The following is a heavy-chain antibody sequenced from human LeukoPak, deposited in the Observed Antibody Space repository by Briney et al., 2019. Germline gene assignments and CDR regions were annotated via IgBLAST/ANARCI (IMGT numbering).Heavy chain of an antibody. CDR2: IYYSGST. D-gene: IGHD3-22*01. J-gene: IGHJ4*02. CDR3: ARSSESYDSSGYYSYYFDY. V-gene: IGHV4-59*01. CDR1: GGSISSYY. Sequence: SETLSLTCTVSGGSISSYYWSWIRQPPGQGLEWIGYIYYSGSTHYNPSLRSRVTISVDTSKNQFSLKLRSVTAADTAVYYCARSSESYDSSGYYSYYFDYWGQGTLVTVSS.